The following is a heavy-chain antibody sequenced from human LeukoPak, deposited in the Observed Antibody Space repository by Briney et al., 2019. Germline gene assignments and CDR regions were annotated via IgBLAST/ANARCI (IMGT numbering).Heavy chain of an antibody. J-gene: IGHJ6*02. CDR2: ISGSGGST. CDR1: GFTVSSNY. V-gene: IGHV3-23*01. Sequence: GGSLRLSCAASGFTVSSNYMSWVRQAPGKGLEWVSAISGSGGSTYYADSVKGRFTISRDNSKNTLYLQMNSLRAEDTAVYYCAKFDHYDFWSGYYYYYYGMDVWGQGTTVTVSS. CDR3: AKFDHYDFWSGYYYYYYGMDV. D-gene: IGHD3-3*01.